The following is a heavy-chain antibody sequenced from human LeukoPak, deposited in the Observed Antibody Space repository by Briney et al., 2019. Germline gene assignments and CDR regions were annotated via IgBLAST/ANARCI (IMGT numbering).Heavy chain of an antibody. CDR3: ARVPSVYLEMATLTYFDY. J-gene: IGHJ4*02. V-gene: IGHV3-33*08. D-gene: IGHD5-24*01. Sequence: RPGGSLRLSCAASGFTFSSYAMSWVRQAPGKGLEWVAVIWYDGSNKYYADSVKGRFTISRDNSKNTLYLQMNSLRAEDTAVYYCARVPSVYLEMATLTYFDYWGQGTLVTVSS. CDR2: IWYDGSNK. CDR1: GFTFSSYA.